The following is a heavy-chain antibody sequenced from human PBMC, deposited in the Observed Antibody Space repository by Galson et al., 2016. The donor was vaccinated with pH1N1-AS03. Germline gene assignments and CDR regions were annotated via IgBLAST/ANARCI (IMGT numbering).Heavy chain of an antibody. CDR3: ARAGQRHRVGDF. J-gene: IGHJ4*02. D-gene: IGHD6-25*01. Sequence: ETLSLTCAVSGDSISSNHWWTWVRQPPGKGLEWIAEIYHNGNSNYNPTLKSRVSISVDKSKNQFSLNLSSVTAADTAVYYCARAGQRHRVGDFWGQGILVTVSS. CDR2: IYHNGNS. CDR1: GDSISSNHW. V-gene: IGHV4-4*02.